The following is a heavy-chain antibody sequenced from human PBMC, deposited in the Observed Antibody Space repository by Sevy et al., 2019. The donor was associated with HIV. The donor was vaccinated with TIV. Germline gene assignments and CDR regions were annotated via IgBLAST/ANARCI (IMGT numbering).Heavy chain of an antibody. Sequence: GGSLRLSCAASGFTFSSYAMHWVRQAPGKGLEWVAVISYDGSNKYYADSVKGRFTISRDNTKNTLYLQMNSLRAEDTAVYYCARDYYDSSGYFSYWGQGTLVTVSS. J-gene: IGHJ4*02. V-gene: IGHV3-30-3*01. CDR1: GFTFSSYA. D-gene: IGHD3-22*01. CDR3: ARDYYDSSGYFSY. CDR2: ISYDGSNK.